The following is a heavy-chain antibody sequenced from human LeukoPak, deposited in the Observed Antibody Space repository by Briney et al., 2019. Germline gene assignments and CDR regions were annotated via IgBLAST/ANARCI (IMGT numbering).Heavy chain of an antibody. V-gene: IGHV3-30*02. D-gene: IGHD1-7*01. CDR2: IRYDGSNK. J-gene: IGHJ4*02. CDR3: AKLTVLTGTTLPFDY. Sequence: GGSLRLSCAASGFTFSSCGMHWVRQAPGKGLEWVAFIRYDGSNKYYADSVKGRFTISRDNSKNTLYLQMNSLRAEDTAVYYCAKLTVLTGTTLPFDYWGQGTLVTVSS. CDR1: GFTFSSCG.